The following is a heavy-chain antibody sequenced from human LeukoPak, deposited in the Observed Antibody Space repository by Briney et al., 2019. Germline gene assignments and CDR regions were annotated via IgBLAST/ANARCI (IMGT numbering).Heavy chain of an antibody. D-gene: IGHD2-2*01. CDR2: IRYDGSNK. CDR1: GFTFSSYG. J-gene: IGHJ4*02. CDR3: AKAPAGSEYYFDY. Sequence: GGSLRLSCAATGFTFSSYGMHWVRQAPGKGLEWVAFIRYDGSNKFYADSVKGRFTISRDNSKNTLYLEMNSLRPEDTAVYYCAKAPAGSEYYFDYWGQGTLVTVSS. V-gene: IGHV3-30*02.